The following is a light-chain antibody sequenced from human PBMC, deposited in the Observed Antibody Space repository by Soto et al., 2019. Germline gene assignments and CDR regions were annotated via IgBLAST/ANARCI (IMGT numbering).Light chain of an antibody. CDR1: QSVSSSY. CDR2: GAS. J-gene: IGKJ5*01. V-gene: IGKV3-20*01. Sequence: EIVLTQPPGTLSLSPGERATLSCRASQSVSSSYLAWYQQKPGQAPRLLIYGASSRATGIPDRFSGSGSGTDFTLTISRLESEDFAVYYCQQYGSSPGITFGQGTRLDI. CDR3: QQYGSSPGIT.